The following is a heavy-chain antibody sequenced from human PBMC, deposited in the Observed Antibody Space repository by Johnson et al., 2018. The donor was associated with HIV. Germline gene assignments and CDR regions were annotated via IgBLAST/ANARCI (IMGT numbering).Heavy chain of an antibody. D-gene: IGHD2-8*01. CDR1: GFTVSSNY. J-gene: IGHJ3*02. CDR2: IGSAGDT. Sequence: VHLVESGGGLIQPGGSLRLSCAASGFTVSSNYMSWVRQAPGKGLEWVSVIGSAGDTYYPDSVKGRFTISRDNSKNTLYLQMNSLRAEDTAVYYCMVAPRPGDVFDIWGQGTMVVVSS. V-gene: IGHV3-53*01. CDR3: MVAPRPGDVFDI.